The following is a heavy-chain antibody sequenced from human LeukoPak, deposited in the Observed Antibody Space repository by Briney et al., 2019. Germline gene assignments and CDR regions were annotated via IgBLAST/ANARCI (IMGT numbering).Heavy chain of an antibody. CDR3: ARGSMVRGVMIYFVDY. J-gene: IGHJ4*02. Sequence: PGRSLRLSCAASGFTFSSYGMHWVRQAPGKGLEWVAVIWYDGSNKYYADSVKGRFTISRDNSKNTLYLQMNSLRAEDTAVYYCARGSMVRGVMIYFVDYWGQGTLVTVSS. CDR1: GFTFSSYG. CDR2: IWYDGSNK. V-gene: IGHV3-33*01. D-gene: IGHD3-10*01.